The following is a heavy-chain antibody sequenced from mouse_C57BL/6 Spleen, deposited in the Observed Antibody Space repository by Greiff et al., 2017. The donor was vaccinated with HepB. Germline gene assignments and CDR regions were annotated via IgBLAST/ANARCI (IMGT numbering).Heavy chain of an antibody. Sequence: QVTLKVSGPGILQSSQTLSLTCSFSGFSLSTSGMGVSWIRQPSGKGLEWLAHIYWDDDKRYNPSLKSRLTISKDTSRNQVFLKITSVDTADTATYYCARKGGYGSSPYYYAMDYWGQGTSVTVSS. J-gene: IGHJ4*01. D-gene: IGHD1-1*01. CDR1: GFSLSTSGMG. CDR2: IYWDDDK. CDR3: ARKGGYGSSPYYYAMDY. V-gene: IGHV8-12*01.